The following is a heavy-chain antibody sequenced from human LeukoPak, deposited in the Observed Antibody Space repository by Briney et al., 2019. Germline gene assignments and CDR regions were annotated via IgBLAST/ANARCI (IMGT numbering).Heavy chain of an antibody. CDR2: IYHSGST. V-gene: IGHV4-38-2*01. CDR3: ARVSDSSGYHPGD. Sequence: SETLSLTCAVSGYSISSGYYCGWLRQPPGKGLEWIGSIYHSGSTYYNPSLKSRVTISVDTSKNQFSLKLSSVTAADTAVYYCARVSDSSGYHPGDWGQGTLVTVSS. D-gene: IGHD3-22*01. J-gene: IGHJ4*02. CDR1: GYSISSGYY.